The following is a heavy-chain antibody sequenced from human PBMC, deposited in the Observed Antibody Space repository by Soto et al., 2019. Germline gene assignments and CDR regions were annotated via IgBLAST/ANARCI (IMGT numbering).Heavy chain of an antibody. J-gene: IGHJ6*02. CDR3: ARLHTPNIVVVPAADREYYYYGMDV. V-gene: IGHV5-51*01. Sequence: PGESLKISCKGSGYSFTSYWIGWVRQMPGKGLEWMGIIYPGDSDTRYSPSFQGQVTISADKSISTAYLQWSSLKASDTAMYYCARLHTPNIVVVPAADREYYYYGMDVWGQGTTVTVSS. CDR2: IYPGDSDT. D-gene: IGHD2-2*01. CDR1: GYSFTSYW.